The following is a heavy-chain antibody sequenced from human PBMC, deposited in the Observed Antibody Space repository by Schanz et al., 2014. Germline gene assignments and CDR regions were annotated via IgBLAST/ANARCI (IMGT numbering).Heavy chain of an antibody. Sequence: VQLVESGGGLVKPGGSLRLSCAASGFSISFHWMSWVRQAPGKGPEWVANIKQDGSEKYYVDSVKGRFTISRDNAKNSLYLQMNSLRAEDTAVYYCAKEDRNHNSDYVYWGQGTLVTVSS. CDR1: GFSISFHW. CDR3: AKEDRNHNSDYVY. V-gene: IGHV3-7*04. D-gene: IGHD3-22*01. J-gene: IGHJ4*02. CDR2: IKQDGSEK.